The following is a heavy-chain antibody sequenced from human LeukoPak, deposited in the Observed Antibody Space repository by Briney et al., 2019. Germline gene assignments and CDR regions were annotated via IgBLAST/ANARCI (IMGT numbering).Heavy chain of an antibody. D-gene: IGHD4-17*01. J-gene: IGHJ3*02. CDR2: IYYSGST. V-gene: IGHV4-39*07. Sequence: SETLSLTCTVSGGSISSSSYYWGWIRQPPGKGLEWIGSIYYSGSTYYNPSLKSRVTISVDTSKNQFSLKLNSVTAADTAVYYCARDDGDYGFNAFDIWGQGTMVTVSS. CDR3: ARDDGDYGFNAFDI. CDR1: GGSISSSSYY.